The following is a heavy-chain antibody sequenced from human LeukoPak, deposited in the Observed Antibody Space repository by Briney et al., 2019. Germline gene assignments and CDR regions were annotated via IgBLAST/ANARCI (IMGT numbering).Heavy chain of an antibody. V-gene: IGHV1-2*02. CDR2: INPNSGDT. J-gene: IGHJ4*02. CDR1: GYTFTGYY. CDR3: ARGFDWLSYYFDY. Sequence: ASVKVSCKASGYTFTGYYMHWVRQAPGQGLEWIRWINPNSGDTNYAQKFQGRVTMTRDTSISTAYMELSRLRSDDTAVYYCARGFDWLSYYFDYWGQGTLVTVSS. D-gene: IGHD3-9*01.